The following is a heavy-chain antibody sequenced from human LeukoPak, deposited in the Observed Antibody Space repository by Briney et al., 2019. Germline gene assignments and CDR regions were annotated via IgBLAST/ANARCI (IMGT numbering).Heavy chain of an antibody. Sequence: SETLSLTCTASGGSISSYYWSWIRQPAGKGLEWIGRIYTSGSTNYNPSLKSRVTILVDTSKNQFSLKLSSVTAADTAVYYCARDNYYYDSSGSQPFDYWGQGTLVTVSS. CDR2: IYTSGST. D-gene: IGHD3-22*01. J-gene: IGHJ4*02. CDR3: ARDNYYYDSSGSQPFDY. V-gene: IGHV4-4*07. CDR1: GGSISSYY.